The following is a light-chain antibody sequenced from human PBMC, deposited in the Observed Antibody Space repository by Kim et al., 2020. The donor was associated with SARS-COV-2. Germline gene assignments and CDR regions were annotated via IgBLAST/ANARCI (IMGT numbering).Light chain of an antibody. J-gene: IGKJ1*01. CDR2: ATY. CDR3: HQSNSTLCT. CDR1: QRTSSY. V-gene: IGKV1-39*01. Sequence: AYVGDRDTTTFRGSQRTSSYFNWYQKKQEKAPKHPIYATYRLQRGVPSRFSGRVAGTDFTLTISSLQPEELATHYCHQSNSTLCTFGQGTKGDIK.